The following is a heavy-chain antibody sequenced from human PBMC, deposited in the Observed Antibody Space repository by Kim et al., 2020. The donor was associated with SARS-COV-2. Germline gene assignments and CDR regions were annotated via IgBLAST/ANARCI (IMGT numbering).Heavy chain of an antibody. D-gene: IGHD3-10*01. Sequence: ASVKVSCKVSGYTLTELSMHWVRQAPGKGLEWMGGFDPEDGETIYAQKFQGRVTMTEDTSTDTAYMELSSLRSEDTAVYYCATARTIYGSGSYMFDPWGQGTLVTVSS. V-gene: IGHV1-24*01. CDR2: FDPEDGET. CDR1: GYTLTELS. J-gene: IGHJ5*02. CDR3: ATARTIYGSGSYMFDP.